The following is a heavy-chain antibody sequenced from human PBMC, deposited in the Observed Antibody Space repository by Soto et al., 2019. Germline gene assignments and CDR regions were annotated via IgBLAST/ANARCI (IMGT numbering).Heavy chain of an antibody. CDR3: ARQESVLWFGESPGY. D-gene: IGHD3-10*01. J-gene: IGHJ4*02. V-gene: IGHV4-39*01. CDR2: IYYSGST. CDR1: GGSISSSSYY. Sequence: QLQLQESGPGLVKPSETLSLTCTVSGGSISSSSYYWGWIRQPPGKGLEWIGSIYYSGSTYYNPSLKSRGTIPVDTSKNQFALKLRSVTAADTAVYYCARQESVLWFGESPGYWGQGTLVTVSS.